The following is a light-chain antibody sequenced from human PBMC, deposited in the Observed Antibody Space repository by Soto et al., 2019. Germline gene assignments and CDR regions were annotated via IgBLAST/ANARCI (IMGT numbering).Light chain of an antibody. V-gene: IGLV2-14*03. CDR1: SSDIGSYNF. CDR2: DVS. J-gene: IGLJ1*01. CDR3: SSYTGSSAINV. Sequence: QSVLTQPASVSGSPGQSITISCTGTSSDIGSYNFVSWYQQHPDKAPRLMIYDVSSRPSGVSSRFSGSKSGNTASLTISGLQAEDEADYYCSSYTGSSAINVFGTGTKVTVL.